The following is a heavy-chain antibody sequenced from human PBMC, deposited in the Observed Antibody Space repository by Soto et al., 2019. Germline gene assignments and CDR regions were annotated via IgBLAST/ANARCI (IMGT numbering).Heavy chain of an antibody. D-gene: IGHD3-3*01. CDR2: ISGSGGST. CDR3: AKVQGVRFLEWPMGWFDP. CDR1: GFTFSSYA. V-gene: IGHV3-23*01. Sequence: SGGSLRLSCAASGFTFSSYAMSWVRQAPGKELEWVSAISGSGGSTYYADSVKGRFTISRDNSKNTLYLQMNSLRAEDTAVYYCAKVQGVRFLEWPMGWFDPWGQGTLVTVS. J-gene: IGHJ5*02.